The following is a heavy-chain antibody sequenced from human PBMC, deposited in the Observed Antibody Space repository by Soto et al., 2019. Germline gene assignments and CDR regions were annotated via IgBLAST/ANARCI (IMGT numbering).Heavy chain of an antibody. CDR3: ASEAVDHYCDY. D-gene: IGHD6-19*01. CDR2: IWSDGVNK. CDR1: GFTFSSYV. J-gene: IGHJ4*02. V-gene: IGHV3-33*01. Sequence: QVQLAESGGGVVQPGRSLRVSCAVSGFTFSSYVMHWVRQAPGKRLEWVAAIWSDGVNKYYADSVKGRFTISRDNFKNTLYLQMNSLRDEDTAVYYCASEAVDHYCDYWGQGTLVTVSS.